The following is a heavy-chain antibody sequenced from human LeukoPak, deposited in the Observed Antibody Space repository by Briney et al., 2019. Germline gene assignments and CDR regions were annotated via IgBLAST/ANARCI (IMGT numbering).Heavy chain of an antibody. Sequence: ASVKVSCKASGYTFTSYDIYWVRQATGQGLEWMGWMNPNSGNTGYAQKFQGRVTMTRNTSISTAYMELSSLRSEDTAVYYCAGGLYYYDSSFSYYWGQGTLVTVSS. CDR2: MNPNSGNT. CDR3: AGGLYYYDSSFSYY. V-gene: IGHV1-8*01. J-gene: IGHJ4*02. D-gene: IGHD3-22*01. CDR1: GYTFTSYD.